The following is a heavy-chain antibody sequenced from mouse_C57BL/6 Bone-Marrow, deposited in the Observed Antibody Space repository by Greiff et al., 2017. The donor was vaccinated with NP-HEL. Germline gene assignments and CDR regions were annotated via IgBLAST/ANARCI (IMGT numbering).Heavy chain of an antibody. D-gene: IGHD2-1*01. Sequence: DVKLVESGGGLVQPKGSLKLSCAASGFSFNTYAMNWVRQAPGKGLEWVARIRSKSNNYATYYADSVKDRFTISRDDSESMLYLQMNNLKTEDTAMYYCVRQDYGNYGAWYFDVWGTGTTVTVSS. V-gene: IGHV10-1*01. CDR1: GFSFNTYA. J-gene: IGHJ1*03. CDR3: VRQDYGNYGAWYFDV. CDR2: IRSKSNNYAT.